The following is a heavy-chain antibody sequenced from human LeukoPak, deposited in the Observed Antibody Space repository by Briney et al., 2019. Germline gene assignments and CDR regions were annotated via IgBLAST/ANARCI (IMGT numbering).Heavy chain of an antibody. CDR1: GLTFSTYA. Sequence: GGTLRLSCAASGLTFSTYAMSWVRQAPGKGLEWLSAISGRGRDTYYAESVKGRFTISRDNSKNTLYLQMNSLRAEDTAVYYCAKDLFGSPAAADFDYWGQGTLVTVSS. V-gene: IGHV3-23*01. CDR3: AKDLFGSPAAADFDY. CDR2: ISGRGRDT. D-gene: IGHD2-2*01. J-gene: IGHJ4*02.